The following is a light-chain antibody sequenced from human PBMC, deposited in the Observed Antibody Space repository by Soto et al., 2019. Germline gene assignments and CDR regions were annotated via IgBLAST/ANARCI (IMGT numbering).Light chain of an antibody. J-gene: IGKJ1*01. V-gene: IGKV1-5*03. CDR1: QTISSW. Sequence: DIQMTQYPSTLSGSVGDRVTITCRASQTISSWLDWYQQKPGKAPKLLIYKASTLKSGVPSRFSGSGSGTEFTLTISSLQPDDFATYCCQHYNSYSEAFGQGTKVDIK. CDR3: QHYNSYSEA. CDR2: KAS.